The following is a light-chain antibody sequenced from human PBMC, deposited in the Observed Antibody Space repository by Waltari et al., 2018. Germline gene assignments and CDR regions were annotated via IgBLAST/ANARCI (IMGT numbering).Light chain of an antibody. V-gene: IGKV3-11*01. J-gene: IGKJ2*01. CDR3: QQRGNWPSGYT. CDR2: DAS. Sequence: EIVLTQSPATLSLSPGERATLSCRASQRVSSYLVWYQQKPGQAPRPLIYDASKRATGIPARFSGSGSGTDFTLTISSLEPEDFAVYYCQQRGNWPSGYTFGQGTKLEIK. CDR1: QRVSSY.